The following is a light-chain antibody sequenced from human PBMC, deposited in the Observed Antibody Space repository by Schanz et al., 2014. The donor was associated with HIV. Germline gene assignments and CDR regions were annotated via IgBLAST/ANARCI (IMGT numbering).Light chain of an antibody. CDR2: DVS. CDR1: SNDIGSYNY. Sequence: QSALTQPPSASGSPGQSVTISCIGTSNDIGSYNYVSWYQQHPGKAPKLMIYDVSNRPSGVPDRISGSKSGTSASLAITGLQGDDEADYYCQCFDRNMRGLVFGGGTKLTVL. CDR3: QCFDRNMRGLV. V-gene: IGLV2-8*01. J-gene: IGLJ2*01.